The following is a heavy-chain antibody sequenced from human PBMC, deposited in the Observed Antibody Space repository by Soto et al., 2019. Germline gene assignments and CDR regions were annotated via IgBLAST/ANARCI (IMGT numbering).Heavy chain of an antibody. V-gene: IGHV3-30*03. CDR1: GFTFSSYG. Sequence: QVQLVESGGGVVQPGRSLRLSCAASGFTFSSYGMHWVRQAPGKGLEWVAVISYDGSNKYYADSVKGRFTISRDNSKNTLYRQMNRLRAEDTAVYYCAPWFGAFDYWGQGTLVTVSS. J-gene: IGHJ4*02. CDR2: ISYDGSNK. D-gene: IGHD3-10*01. CDR3: APWFGAFDY.